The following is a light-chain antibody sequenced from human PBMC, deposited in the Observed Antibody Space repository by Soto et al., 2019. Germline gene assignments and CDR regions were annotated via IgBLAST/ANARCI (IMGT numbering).Light chain of an antibody. Sequence: EIVMTQSPATLSVSPGERATLSCRASQSISSKLAWYQQKPGQAPRLLIYGASTRATGIPVRFSGSGSGTEFTLTITSLQSEDFAVYYCQEYNSWHPITCGGGTKVEIK. CDR3: QEYNSWHPIT. CDR2: GAS. CDR1: QSISSK. V-gene: IGKV3-15*01. J-gene: IGKJ4*01.